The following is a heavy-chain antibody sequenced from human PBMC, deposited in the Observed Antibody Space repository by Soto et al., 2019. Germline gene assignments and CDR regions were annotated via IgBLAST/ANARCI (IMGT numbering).Heavy chain of an antibody. CDR3: AKGGSGSYSNAFDI. V-gene: IGHV4-39*01. CDR1: GGSISSSSYY. CDR2: IYYSGST. Sequence: QLQLQESGPGLVKPSETLSLTCTVSGGSISSSSYYWGWIRQPPGKGLEWIGSIYYSGSTYYNPSTKSRVTVSADASKNQFSLKLSSGTAADTAVYYCAKGGSGSYSNAFDIWGQGTMVTVSS. J-gene: IGHJ3*02. D-gene: IGHD3-10*01.